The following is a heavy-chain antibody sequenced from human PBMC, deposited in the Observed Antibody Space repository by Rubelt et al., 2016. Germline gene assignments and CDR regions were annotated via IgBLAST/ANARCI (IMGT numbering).Heavy chain of an antibody. Sequence: EVQLVESGGGLVKPGGSLRLSCAASGFTFSSYSMNWVRQAPGKGLEWVSSISSSSSYIYYADSVKGRFTISRDNAKNSLYRQMNSRRAEDTAVYYCARDQDRWVVVAATDILYYYYGMDVWGQGTTVTVSS. CDR2: ISSSSSYI. J-gene: IGHJ6*02. CDR3: ARDQDRWVVVAATDILYYYYGMDV. D-gene: IGHD2-15*01. V-gene: IGHV3-21*02. CDR1: GFTFSSYS.